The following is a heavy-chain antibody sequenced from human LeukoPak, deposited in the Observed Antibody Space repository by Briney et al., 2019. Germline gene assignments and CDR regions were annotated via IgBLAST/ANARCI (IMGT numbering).Heavy chain of an antibody. CDR2: ILYDGSNK. CDR1: GFTFSTYA. V-gene: IGHV3-30-3*01. D-gene: IGHD3-10*01. J-gene: IGHJ4*02. CDR3: ARPTTPHYYGSGSYALGY. Sequence: GALRLSCAASGFTFSTYAMQWVRQGPGEGLGVEGVILYDGSNKYYADSVKGRFTISRDNSKNTLYLQMSSLSAEDTAVYYCARPTTPHYYGSGSYALGYWGQGTLVTAPS.